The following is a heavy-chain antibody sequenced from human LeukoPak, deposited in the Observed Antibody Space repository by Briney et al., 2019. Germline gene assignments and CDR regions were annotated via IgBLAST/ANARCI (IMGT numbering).Heavy chain of an antibody. Sequence: GGSLRLSCAASGFTVSSEYMTWVRQAPGKGLGCVSVIYSGGYTHNVDSVKGRFTISRDNSKNTVYLQMNSLRAEDTAVYYCARGGFVYWGQGTLVTVSS. CDR3: ARGGFVY. CDR1: GFTVSSEY. J-gene: IGHJ4*02. CDR2: IYSGGYT. V-gene: IGHV3-53*01.